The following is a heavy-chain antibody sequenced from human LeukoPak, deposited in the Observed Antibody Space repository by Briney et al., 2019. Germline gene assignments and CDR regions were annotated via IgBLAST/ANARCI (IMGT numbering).Heavy chain of an antibody. J-gene: IGHJ4*02. D-gene: IGHD2-15*01. V-gene: IGHV4-34*01. CDR2: INHSGST. CDR1: GGSFSGYY. Sequence: PSETLSLTCAVYGGSFSGYYWSWIRQPPGKGLEWIGEINHSGSTNYNPSLKSRVTISVDTSKNQFSLKLSSATAADTAVYYCARGPGDIVVVVAATPFDYWGQGTLVTVSS. CDR3: ARGPGDIVVVVAATPFDY.